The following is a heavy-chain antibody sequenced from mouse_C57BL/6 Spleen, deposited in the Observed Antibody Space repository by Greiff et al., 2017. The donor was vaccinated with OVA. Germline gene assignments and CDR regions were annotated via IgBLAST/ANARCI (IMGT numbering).Heavy chain of an antibody. V-gene: IGHV5-17*01. J-gene: IGHJ4*01. Sequence: EVQGVESGGGLVKPGGSLKLSCAASGFTFSDSGMHWVRQAPEKGLEWVAYISSGSSTIYYADTVKGRFTISRDNAKNTLFLQMTSLRSEDTAMYYCARGASTVVARYYAMDYWGQGTSVTVSS. D-gene: IGHD1-1*01. CDR1: GFTFSDSG. CDR2: ISSGSSTI. CDR3: ARGASTVVARYYAMDY.